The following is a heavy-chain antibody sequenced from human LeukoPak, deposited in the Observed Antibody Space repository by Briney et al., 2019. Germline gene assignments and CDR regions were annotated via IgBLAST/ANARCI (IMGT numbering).Heavy chain of an antibody. V-gene: IGHV1-2*02. Sequence: GASVKVSCKSSGYTFTDYYMHWVRQAPGQGLEWMGWINPTSGGTNFAQKFQARVTMTRDTSISTAYMELRRLRSDDTAVYYCARSYGSGRRDALDIWGQGTLVTVSP. CDR3: ARSYGSGRRDALDI. D-gene: IGHD3-10*01. CDR2: INPTSGGT. CDR1: GYTFTDYY. J-gene: IGHJ3*02.